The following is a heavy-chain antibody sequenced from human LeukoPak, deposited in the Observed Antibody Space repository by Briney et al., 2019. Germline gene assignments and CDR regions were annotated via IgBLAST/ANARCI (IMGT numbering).Heavy chain of an antibody. Sequence: GGPLRLSCAASGFTFSHYAMHWVRQAPGEGLQWVAFISYSGNNYYYADSVKGRFIISRDDSKNTLYVEMNSLRLDDTAIYYCARGPPTSRSGAHFDYWGQGSLVTVSP. CDR3: ARGPPTSRSGAHFDY. D-gene: IGHD5-12*01. CDR2: ISYSGNNY. V-gene: IGHV3-30*03. J-gene: IGHJ4*02. CDR1: GFTFSHYA.